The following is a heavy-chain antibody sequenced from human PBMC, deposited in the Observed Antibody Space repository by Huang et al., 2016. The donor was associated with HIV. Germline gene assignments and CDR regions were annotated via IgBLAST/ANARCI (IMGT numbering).Heavy chain of an antibody. V-gene: IGHV2-5*01. J-gene: IGHJ4*02. CDR1: EFSLTTSGMG. D-gene: IGHD3-22*01. CDR3: ARVFGGYDSSGYLDYFDY. CDR2: IYWNDEK. Sequence: QITLKESGPPLVKPTQTLTLTCIFSEFSLTTSGMGVGGIRQSPGKALEWLALIYWNDEKRYSPSRKSRLTITKNTSRNQVVLTVTNMDPVYTATYFCARVFGGYDSSGYLDYFDYWGQGTLVTVSS.